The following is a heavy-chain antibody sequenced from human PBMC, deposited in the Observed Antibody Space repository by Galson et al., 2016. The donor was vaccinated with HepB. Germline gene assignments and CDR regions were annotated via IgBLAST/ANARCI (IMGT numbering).Heavy chain of an antibody. CDR1: GFTFRDYA. Sequence: SLRLSCAGSGFTFRDYAMSWVRQAPGKGLEWVSGVSGHASNTHYADSVKGRFTVSRDNSKNTVYLQMKSLRAEDTAVYYCARVLIYFDAGAYTDAFDFWGQGTMVTVSS. CDR3: ARVLIYFDAGAYTDAFDF. V-gene: IGHV3-23*01. D-gene: IGHD3-16*01. CDR2: VSGHASNT. J-gene: IGHJ3*01.